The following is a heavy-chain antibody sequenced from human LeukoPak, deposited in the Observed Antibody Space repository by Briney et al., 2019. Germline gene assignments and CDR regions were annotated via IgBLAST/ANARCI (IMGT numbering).Heavy chain of an antibody. J-gene: IGHJ5*02. V-gene: IGHV1-8*03. CDR1: GYTFTSYD. CDR2: MNPNSGNT. Sequence: ASVKVSCKASGYTFTSYDINWVRQATGQGLEWMGWMNPNSGNTGYAQKFQGRVTITRNTSISTAYMELSSLRSEDTAVYYCARAVSVYSIRWFDPWGQGTLVTVSS. CDR3: ARAVSVYSIRWFDP. D-gene: IGHD6-13*01.